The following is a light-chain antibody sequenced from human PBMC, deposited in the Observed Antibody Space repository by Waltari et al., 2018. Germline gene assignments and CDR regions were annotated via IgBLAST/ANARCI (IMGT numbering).Light chain of an antibody. V-gene: IGLV2-23*02. CDR3: CSYAGSDTFHYV. J-gene: IGLJ1*01. CDR2: EIN. CDR1: DNAVGRYKL. Sequence: HSALTQPASASGSPGQSITISCTCSDNAVGRYKLVSWSQHHPGKAPKLIIYEINKRPSGVSNRFSGSKSGNTASLTISGLQIEDEADYHCCSYAGSDTFHYVFGSGTQVTVL.